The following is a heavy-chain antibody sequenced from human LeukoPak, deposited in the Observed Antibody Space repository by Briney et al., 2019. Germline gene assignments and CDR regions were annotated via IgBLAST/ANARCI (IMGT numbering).Heavy chain of an antibody. V-gene: IGHV1-58*01. J-gene: IGHJ6*02. CDR3: AASRIAAAGDYYYYGMDV. D-gene: IGHD6-13*01. CDR1: GFTFTSSA. CDR2: MVVGSGNT. Sequence: GTSVKVSCKASGFTFTSSAVQWVRQARGQRLEWIGWMVVGSGNTNYAQKFQERVTITRDMSTSTAYMELSSLRSEDTAVYYCAASRIAAAGDYYYYGMDVWGQGTTVTVSS.